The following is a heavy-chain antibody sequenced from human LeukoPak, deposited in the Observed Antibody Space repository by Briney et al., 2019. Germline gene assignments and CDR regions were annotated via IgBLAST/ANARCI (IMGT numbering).Heavy chain of an antibody. Sequence: SETLSLTCTVSGGSISSYYWSWIRQPPGKGLEWIGYIHYSGSTNYNPSLKSRVTISVDTSKNQFSLKLSSVTAADTAVYYCARGGCSSTSCWTYYYYYMDVWGKGTTVTISS. CDR2: IHYSGST. CDR3: ARGGCSSTSCWTYYYYYMDV. J-gene: IGHJ6*03. V-gene: IGHV4-59*01. D-gene: IGHD2-2*01. CDR1: GGSISSYY.